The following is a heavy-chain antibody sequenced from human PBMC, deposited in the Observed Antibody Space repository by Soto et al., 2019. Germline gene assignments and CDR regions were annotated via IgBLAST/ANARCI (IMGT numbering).Heavy chain of an antibody. CDR2: ISYDGSNK. V-gene: IGHV3-30-3*01. CDR3: ARNQWGGYYYYYGMDV. J-gene: IGHJ6*02. D-gene: IGHD1-26*01. CDR1: GFTFSSYA. Sequence: QVQLVESGGGVVQPGRSLRLSCAASGFTFSSYAMHWVRQAPGKGLEWVAVISYDGSNKYYADFVKGRFTISRDNSKNTLYLQMNSLRAEDTAVYYCARNQWGGYYYYYGMDVWGQGTTVTVSS.